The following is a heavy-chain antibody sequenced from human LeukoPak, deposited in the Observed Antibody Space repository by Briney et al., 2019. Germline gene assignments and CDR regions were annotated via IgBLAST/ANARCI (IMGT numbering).Heavy chain of an antibody. CDR3: ARTWAGYPTGFFDY. Sequence: PSETLSLTCSVSGDSVTRDSYYWSWVRQPAGKGLEWIGRLSTSGSTDYSPSLKSRVTMSVDTSKNQFSLKLSSVTAADTAVYYCARTWAGYPTGFFDYWGQGTLVTVSS. J-gene: IGHJ4*02. D-gene: IGHD5-12*01. V-gene: IGHV4-61*02. CDR1: GDSVTRDSYY. CDR2: LSTSGST.